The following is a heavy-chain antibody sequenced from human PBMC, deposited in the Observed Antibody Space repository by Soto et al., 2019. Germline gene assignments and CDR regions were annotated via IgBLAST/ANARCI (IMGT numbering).Heavy chain of an antibody. V-gene: IGHV4-59*01. CDR1: GGSIRSYF. CDR3: AVPGPAGL. Sequence: QMQLQASGPGLVKPSETLSLTCTVSGGSIRSYFWSWIRQAPGKKLEWLGYVYHNGNTNYNPSLRRRLPLSVDTSNNRLSLNLKSVTAADAAVYYCAVPGPAGLWGRGTLVTVAS. D-gene: IGHD7-27*01. J-gene: IGHJ2*01. CDR2: VYHNGNT.